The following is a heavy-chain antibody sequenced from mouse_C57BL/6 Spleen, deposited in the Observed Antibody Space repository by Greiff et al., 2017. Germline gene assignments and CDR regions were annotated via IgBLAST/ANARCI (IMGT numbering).Heavy chain of an antibody. CDR3: ARQRDYYGSSHWYFDV. Sequence: QVQLQQSGAELARPGASVKLSCKASGYTFTSYGISWVKQRPGQGLEWIGEIYPRSGNTYYNEKFKGKATLTADKSSSTAYMELRSLTSEDSAVYFCARQRDYYGSSHWYFDVWGTGTTVTGAS. CDR2: IYPRSGNT. CDR1: GYTFTSYG. J-gene: IGHJ1*03. D-gene: IGHD1-1*01. V-gene: IGHV1-81*01.